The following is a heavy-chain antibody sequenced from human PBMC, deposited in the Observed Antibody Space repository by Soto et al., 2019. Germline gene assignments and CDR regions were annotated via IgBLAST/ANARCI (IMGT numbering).Heavy chain of an antibody. V-gene: IGHV1-69*01. J-gene: IGHJ4*02. CDR2: IIPIFGTA. CDR1: GGTFSSYD. Sequence: GASVKVSSKASGGTFSSYDISWVRPAPGPGLEWMGGIIPIFGTASYAQKFQGRVTITADESTSTAYMELSSLRSEDTAVYYCARVRTGVAAAGLHCDYCGQGTLVTVSA. D-gene: IGHD6-13*01. CDR3: ARVRTGVAAAGLHCDY.